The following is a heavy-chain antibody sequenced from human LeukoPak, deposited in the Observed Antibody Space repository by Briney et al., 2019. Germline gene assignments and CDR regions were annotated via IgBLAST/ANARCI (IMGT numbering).Heavy chain of an antibody. J-gene: IGHJ4*02. CDR2: ISASGGKT. D-gene: IGHD5/OR15-5a*01. V-gene: IGHV3-23*01. CDR1: GFTFTSYA. CDR3: AKDESNDS. Sequence: GESLRLSCAASGFTFTSYAMSWVRQAPGKGLEWVSSISASGGKTVYADSVRGRFTISRDNSRNTLYLQMNNLRAEDTAVYYCAKDESNDSWGQGTLVTVSS.